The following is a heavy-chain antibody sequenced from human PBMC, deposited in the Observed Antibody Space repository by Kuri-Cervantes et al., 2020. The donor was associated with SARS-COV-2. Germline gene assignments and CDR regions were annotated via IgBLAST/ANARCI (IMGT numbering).Heavy chain of an antibody. V-gene: IGHV3-23*01. CDR3: AREVVVPAAGFDP. CDR2: ISGSGGST. D-gene: IGHD2-2*01. CDR1: GFTFSNYA. J-gene: IGHJ5*02. Sequence: GESLKISCAASGFTFSNYAMSWVRQAPGKGLEWVSAISGSGGSTYYADSVKGRFTISRDNSKNTLYLQMNSLRAEDTAVYYCAREVVVPAAGFDPWGQGTLVTVSS.